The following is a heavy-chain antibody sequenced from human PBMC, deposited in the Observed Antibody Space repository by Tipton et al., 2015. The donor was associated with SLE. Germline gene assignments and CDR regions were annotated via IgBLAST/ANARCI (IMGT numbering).Heavy chain of an antibody. CDR1: GFTFSSYA. V-gene: IGHV3-11*03. Sequence: GSLRLSCAASGFTFSSYAMSWVRQAPGKGLEWVSYISSSSSYTTYADSVKGRFTISRDNAKNSLYLQMNSLRAEDTAVYYCARRMVRGVIADYWGQGTLVTVSS. CDR3: ARRMVRGVIADY. D-gene: IGHD3-10*01. CDR2: ISSSSSYT. J-gene: IGHJ4*02.